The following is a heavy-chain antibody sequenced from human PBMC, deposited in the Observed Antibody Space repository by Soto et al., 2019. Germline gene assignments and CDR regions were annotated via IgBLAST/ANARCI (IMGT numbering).Heavy chain of an antibody. Sequence: QVQLVESGGGVVQPGRSLRLSCAASAFTFSDYTMHWVRQAPGKGLEWVAVVSYDRSKEYYADSVKGRFTISRDNSKDTLYLQMNSLGPEDSAVYYCARSLYSSTWYFFDYWGQGTLVTVSS. CDR2: VSYDRSKE. V-gene: IGHV3-30-3*01. D-gene: IGHD6-13*01. CDR1: AFTFSDYT. CDR3: ARSLYSSTWYFFDY. J-gene: IGHJ4*02.